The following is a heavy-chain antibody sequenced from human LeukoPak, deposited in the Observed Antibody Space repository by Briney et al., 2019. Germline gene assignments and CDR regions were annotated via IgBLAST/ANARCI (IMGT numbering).Heavy chain of an antibody. Sequence: SETLSLTCSVSGGSISSSGYYWGWIRQPPGKGLEWIETIDYSGDTYYNPSLKSRVTISVDTSKNQFSLKLSSVTAADTAVYYCARSSIVGATSDYWGQGTLVTVSS. CDR2: IDYSGDT. D-gene: IGHD1-26*01. CDR3: ARSSIVGATSDY. J-gene: IGHJ4*02. CDR1: GGSISSSGYY. V-gene: IGHV4-39*07.